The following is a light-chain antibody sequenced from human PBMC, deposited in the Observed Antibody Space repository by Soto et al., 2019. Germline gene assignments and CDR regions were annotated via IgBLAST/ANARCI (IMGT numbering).Light chain of an antibody. J-gene: IGKJ1*01. Sequence: EIVLTQSPATLSLSPGERATLSCRASQSVGRYFAWYQQKRGQAPTLLIYDASKRATGIPARFSGSGSGTDFTLRISSLEPEDCAVYYCQHRDNRWTLGPGNKVEIK. CDR1: QSVGRY. V-gene: IGKV3-11*01. CDR3: QHRDNRWT. CDR2: DAS.